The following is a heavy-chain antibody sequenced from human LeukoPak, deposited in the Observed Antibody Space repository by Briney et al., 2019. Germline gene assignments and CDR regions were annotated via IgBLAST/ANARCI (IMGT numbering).Heavy chain of an antibody. D-gene: IGHD6-6*01. J-gene: IGHJ1*01. CDR1: GYTFTSYG. Sequence: ASVKVSCKASGYTFTSYGISWVRQALGQGLEWMGWISAYNGNTNYAQKLQGRVTMTTDTSTSTAYMELRSLRSDDTAVYYCAREIQEYSSSSVYFQHWGQGTLVTVSS. V-gene: IGHV1-18*01. CDR3: AREIQEYSSSSVYFQH. CDR2: ISAYNGNT.